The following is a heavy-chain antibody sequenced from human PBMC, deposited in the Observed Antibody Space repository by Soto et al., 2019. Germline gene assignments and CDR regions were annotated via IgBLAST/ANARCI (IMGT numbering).Heavy chain of an antibody. D-gene: IGHD4-4*01. CDR2: ISSDGSST. Sequence: EVQLVESGGGLVQPGGSLRLSCAASEFTFNSYWMHWVRQAPGKGLVWVSRISSDGSSTSQADSVKGRFTISRDNARNTLYLQMNSLRAEDTAVYYCVRDGYSRGFDYWGQGTLVTVSS. V-gene: IGHV3-74*01. CDR1: EFTFNSYW. CDR3: VRDGYSRGFDY. J-gene: IGHJ4*02.